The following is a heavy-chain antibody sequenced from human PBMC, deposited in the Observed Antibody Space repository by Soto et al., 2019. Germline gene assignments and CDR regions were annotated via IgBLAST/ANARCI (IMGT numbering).Heavy chain of an antibody. CDR3: MRPIEPYDY. CDR1: GFTFSNYG. Sequence: QVQLVESGGGVVQPGRSLRLSCAASGFTFSNYGIHWVRQAPGKGLECVAVISFNGSNQYYADFVKGRFTISRDNSKNTLSLQLNSLRAEDTAVYYCMRPIEPYDYWGHGTLVTVSS. J-gene: IGHJ4*01. D-gene: IGHD3-22*01. V-gene: IGHV3-30*03. CDR2: ISFNGSNQ.